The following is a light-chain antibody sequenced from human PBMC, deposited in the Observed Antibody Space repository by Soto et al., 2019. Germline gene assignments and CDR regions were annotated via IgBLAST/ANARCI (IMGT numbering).Light chain of an antibody. Sequence: QSALTQPASVTGSPGQSITISCTGTTSDVGGYDRVSWFQQYPGTAPKLIIYEVTDRPSGVSDRFSGSKSVNTASLTISGLQPEDEADYYCISYTSRNTWVFGGGTKLTVL. J-gene: IGLJ3*02. CDR3: ISYTSRNTWV. CDR2: EVT. CDR1: TSDVGGYDR. V-gene: IGLV2-14*01.